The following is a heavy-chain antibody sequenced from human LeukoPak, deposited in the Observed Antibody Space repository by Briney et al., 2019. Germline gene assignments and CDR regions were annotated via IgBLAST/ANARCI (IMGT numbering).Heavy chain of an antibody. CDR2: IKQDGSEK. J-gene: IGHJ4*02. V-gene: IGHV3-7*01. CDR1: GFTFSSYW. CDR3: ARGGGRGNYDYVWGSYRPYGYFDY. D-gene: IGHD3-16*02. Sequence: GGSLRLSCAASGFTFSSYWMSWVRQAPGKGLEWVANIKQDGSEKYYVDSVKGRFTISRDNAKYSLYLQMNSLRAEDTAVYYCARGGGRGNYDYVWGSYRPYGYFDYWGQGTLVTVSS.